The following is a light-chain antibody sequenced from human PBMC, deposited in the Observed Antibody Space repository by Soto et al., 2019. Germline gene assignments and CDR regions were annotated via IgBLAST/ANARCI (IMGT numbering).Light chain of an antibody. V-gene: IGKV3-11*01. CDR2: DTS. J-gene: IGKJ5*01. Sequence: EVVLTQSPATLSVSPGERATLSCRASQSFSSYLAWYQHKPGQAPRLLIYDTSNRATGIPARFSGSGSGTDFTLTISSLEPEDFAVYYCQQRSNWPHTFGQGTRLEVK. CDR3: QQRSNWPHT. CDR1: QSFSSY.